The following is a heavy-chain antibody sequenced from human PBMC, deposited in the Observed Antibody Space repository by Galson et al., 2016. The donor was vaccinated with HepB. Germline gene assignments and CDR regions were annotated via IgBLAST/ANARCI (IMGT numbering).Heavy chain of an antibody. J-gene: IGHJ4*02. V-gene: IGHV1-46*02. D-gene: IGHD1-14*01. CDR3: ARELDHSFYFDY. Sequence: SVKVSCKASGYTFNTYNMPWVRQAPGQGLEWMGIIKPSGGNTIYAQKFQDRITMTRDTSTSTVYMELTSLRSEDTAVYYCARELDHSFYFDYWGQGTLLTVSS. CDR2: IKPSGGNT. CDR1: GYTFNTYN.